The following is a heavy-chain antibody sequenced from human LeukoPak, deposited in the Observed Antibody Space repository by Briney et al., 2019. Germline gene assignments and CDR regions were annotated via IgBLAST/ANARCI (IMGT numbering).Heavy chain of an antibody. D-gene: IGHD3-10*01. CDR3: ARREAGVRGVIQYNWFDP. V-gene: IGHV3-33*01. CDR1: GFTFSSYG. J-gene: IGHJ5*02. CDR2: IWYDGSNK. Sequence: PGRSLRLSCAASGFTFSSYGMHWVCQAPGKGLEWVAVIWYDGSNKYYADSVKGRFTISRDNSKNTLYLQMNSLRAEDTAVYYCARREAGVRGVIQYNWFDPWGQGTLVTVSS.